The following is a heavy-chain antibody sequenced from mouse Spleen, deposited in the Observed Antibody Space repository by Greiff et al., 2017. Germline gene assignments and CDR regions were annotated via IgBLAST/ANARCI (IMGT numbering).Heavy chain of an antibody. CDR2: IYPGSGST. Sequence: QVQLKQSGAELVKPGTSVKLSCKASGYNFTSYWINWVKQRPGQGLEWIGDIYPGSGSTNYNEKFKSKATLTVDTSSSTAYMQLSSLASEDSALYYCARYGYAMDYWGQGTSVTVSS. D-gene: IGHD1-1*02. CDR3: ARYGYAMDY. CDR1: GYNFTSYW. J-gene: IGHJ4*01. V-gene: IGHV1-55*01.